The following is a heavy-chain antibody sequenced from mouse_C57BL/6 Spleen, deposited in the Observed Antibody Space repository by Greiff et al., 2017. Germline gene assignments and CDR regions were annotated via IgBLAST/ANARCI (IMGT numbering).Heavy chain of an antibody. D-gene: IGHD1-1*01. Sequence: VQLQQPGTELVKPGASVKLSCKASGYTFTSYWMHWVKQRPGQGLEWIGNINPSNGGTNYNEKFKSKATLTVDKSSSTAYMQLSSLTSEDSAVYDCARDTTVVEGFDYWGQGTTLTVSS. CDR3: ARDTTVVEGFDY. CDR1: GYTFTSYW. J-gene: IGHJ2*01. CDR2: INPSNGGT. V-gene: IGHV1-53*01.